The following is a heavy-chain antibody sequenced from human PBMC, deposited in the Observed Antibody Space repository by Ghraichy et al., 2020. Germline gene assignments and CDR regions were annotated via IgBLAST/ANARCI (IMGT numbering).Heavy chain of an antibody. CDR1: GFTFSHFG. V-gene: IGHV3-30*18. Sequence: GESLNISCAASGFTFSHFGMHWVRQVPGKGLEWVAVLSYDGSDRYYADSVKGRFTISRDNSNNMVYLQMDSLRAEDTAVYYCAKDDNYHETYVYLRVMDVWGQGTTVTLSS. CDR3: AKDDNYHETYVYLRVMDV. D-gene: IGHD1-1*01. J-gene: IGHJ6*02. CDR2: LSYDGSDR.